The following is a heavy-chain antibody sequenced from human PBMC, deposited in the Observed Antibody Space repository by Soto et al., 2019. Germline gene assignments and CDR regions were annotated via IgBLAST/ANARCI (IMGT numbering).Heavy chain of an antibody. D-gene: IGHD2-2*01. J-gene: IGHJ4*02. CDR2: IGRSGGVT. CDR1: GFTFSSYA. V-gene: IGHV3-23*01. Sequence: EVQLLESGGGLVQPGGSLRLSCAASGFTFSSYAMSWVRQAPGKGLEWVSGIGRSGGVTYYADSVMGRFSISRDNSKDTLFLQINSLRAEDTAIYFCAKALGCSISATCSYFDYWGQGTLVTVSS. CDR3: AKALGCSISATCSYFDY.